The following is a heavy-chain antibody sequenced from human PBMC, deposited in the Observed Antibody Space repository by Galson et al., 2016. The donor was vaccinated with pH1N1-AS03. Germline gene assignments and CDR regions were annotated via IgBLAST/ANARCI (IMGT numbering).Heavy chain of an antibody. J-gene: IGHJ4*02. CDR1: GGSITSYY. CDR2: IYYTGNT. V-gene: IGHV4-59*01. CDR3: ATRKHVGNSEYVAF. Sequence: LSLTCTVSGGSITSYYWSWIRQTPEKGLEWLGYIYYTGNTDTNPSLTSRIALSVATSTTQFYLRLSSVTAADTAMSYCATRKHVGNSEYVAFWGQGTQVIVSS. D-gene: IGHD4-23*01.